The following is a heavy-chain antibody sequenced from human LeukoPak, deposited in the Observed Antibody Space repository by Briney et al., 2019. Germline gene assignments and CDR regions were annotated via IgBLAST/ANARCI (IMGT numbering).Heavy chain of an antibody. CDR1: AFTFDDYA. V-gene: IGHV3-23*01. J-gene: IGHJ4*02. Sequence: PGRSLRLSCAASAFTFDDYAMHWVRQAPGKGLEWVSAISGSGGSTYYADSVKGRFTISRDNSKNTLYLQMNSLRAEDTAVYYCAKEPYDILTGTLDYWGQGTLVTVSS. CDR2: ISGSGGST. D-gene: IGHD3-9*01. CDR3: AKEPYDILTGTLDY.